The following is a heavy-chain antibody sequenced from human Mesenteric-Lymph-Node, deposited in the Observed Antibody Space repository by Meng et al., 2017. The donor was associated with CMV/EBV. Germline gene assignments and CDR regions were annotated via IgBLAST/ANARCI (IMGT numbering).Heavy chain of an antibody. CDR3: AMVYAINGMDV. D-gene: IGHD2-8*01. CDR2: ISSSGSTI. V-gene: IGHV3-11*04. Sequence: GESLKISCAASGFTFSDYYMSWIRQAPGKGLEWVSYISSSGSTIYYADSVKGRFTISRDNAKNSLYLQMNSLRAEDTAVYYCAMVYAINGMDVWGQGTTVTVSS. CDR1: GFTFSDYY. J-gene: IGHJ6*02.